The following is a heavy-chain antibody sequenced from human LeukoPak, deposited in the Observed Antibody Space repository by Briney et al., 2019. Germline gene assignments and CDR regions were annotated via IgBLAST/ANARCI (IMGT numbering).Heavy chain of an antibody. Sequence: SETLSLTCAVYGGSFSGYYWSWIRQPPGKGLEWIGEINHSERTNYNPSLESRVTISVDTSKNQFSLKLSSVTAADTAVYYCARGRLGANNYWGQGTLVTVSS. CDR2: INHSERT. J-gene: IGHJ4*02. CDR1: GGSFSGYY. V-gene: IGHV4-34*01. D-gene: IGHD1-26*01. CDR3: ARGRLGANNY.